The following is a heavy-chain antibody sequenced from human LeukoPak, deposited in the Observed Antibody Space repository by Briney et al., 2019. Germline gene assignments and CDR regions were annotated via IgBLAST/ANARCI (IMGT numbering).Heavy chain of an antibody. CDR1: GFTFSSYS. V-gene: IGHV3-48*04. Sequence: GGSLRFSFAASGFTFSSYSMNWVRQAPGKGLEWVSYISSSSTIYYADSVKGRFTISRDNAKNSLYLQMNSLRAEDTAVYYCARDIYYDSSGYYGSVYWGQGTLVTVSS. CDR2: ISSSSTI. CDR3: ARDIYYDSSGYYGSVY. D-gene: IGHD3-22*01. J-gene: IGHJ4*02.